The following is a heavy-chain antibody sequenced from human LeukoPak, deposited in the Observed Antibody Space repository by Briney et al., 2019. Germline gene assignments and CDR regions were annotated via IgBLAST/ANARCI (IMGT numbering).Heavy chain of an antibody. V-gene: IGHV3-23*01. Sequence: PGGSLGLSCAASGFTFNIYAMTWVRQAPGKGLEWVSVIGGSDGTTYYADSVKGRFTISRDNSKNTLYLQLNSLRAEDTAVYYCAKGSFDSSSSYNWFDPWGQGTLVTVSS. CDR3: AKGSFDSSSSYNWFDP. J-gene: IGHJ5*02. CDR2: IGGSDGTT. D-gene: IGHD6-6*01. CDR1: GFTFNIYA.